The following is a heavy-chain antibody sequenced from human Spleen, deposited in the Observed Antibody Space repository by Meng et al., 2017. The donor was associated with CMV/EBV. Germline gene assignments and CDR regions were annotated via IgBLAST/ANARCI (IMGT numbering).Heavy chain of an antibody. Sequence: ASVKVSCKASGYTFTGYYMHWLRQAPGQGLEWMGWVNPNSGGTNYAQNFQGRVTMTRDTSINTVYMELSSLRSDDTAVYYCSRAGVGAASAFDYWVQGTLVTVSS. D-gene: IGHD1-26*01. V-gene: IGHV1-2*02. CDR1: GYTFTGYY. J-gene: IGHJ4*02. CDR3: SRAGVGAASAFDY. CDR2: VNPNSGGT.